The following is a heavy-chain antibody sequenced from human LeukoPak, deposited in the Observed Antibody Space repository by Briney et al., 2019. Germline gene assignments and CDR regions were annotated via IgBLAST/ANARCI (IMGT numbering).Heavy chain of an antibody. V-gene: IGHV4-59*01. CDR3: ARYGDYTNFDY. CDR2: ISYSGRT. Sequence: PSETLSLTCTVSGGSISSYYWSWIRQPPGKGLEWIGYISYSGRTNYSPSLKSRVTISVDTSKNQFSLRLSSVTAADTAVFYCARYGDYTNFDYWGQGTLVTVSS. CDR1: GGSISSYY. D-gene: IGHD4-17*01. J-gene: IGHJ4*02.